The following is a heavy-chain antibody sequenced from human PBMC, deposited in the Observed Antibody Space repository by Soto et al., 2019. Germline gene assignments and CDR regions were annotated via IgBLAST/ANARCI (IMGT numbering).Heavy chain of an antibody. Sequence: GGSLRLSCAASGFTFSSYGMHWVRQAPGKGLEWVAVIWYDGSNKYYADSVKGRFTISRDNSKNTLYLQMNSLRAEDTAVYYCARVQAARFTVLYNWFDPWGQGTLVTVSS. D-gene: IGHD2-15*01. CDR1: GFTFSSYG. CDR3: ARVQAARFTVLYNWFDP. V-gene: IGHV3-33*01. CDR2: IWYDGSNK. J-gene: IGHJ5*02.